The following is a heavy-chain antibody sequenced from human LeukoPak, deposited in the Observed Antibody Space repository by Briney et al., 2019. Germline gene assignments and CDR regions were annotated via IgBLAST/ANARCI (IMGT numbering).Heavy chain of an antibody. CDR2: IYHSGST. Sequence: PSETLSLTCAVSGGSISSGGYSWSWIRQPPGKGLEWIGYIYHSGSTYYNPSLKSRVTISVDRSKNQFSLKLSSVTAADTAVYYCARGDYDIRSLGYWGQGTLVTVSS. CDR1: GGSISSGGYS. J-gene: IGHJ4*02. D-gene: IGHD3-22*01. V-gene: IGHV4-30-2*01. CDR3: ARGDYDIRSLGY.